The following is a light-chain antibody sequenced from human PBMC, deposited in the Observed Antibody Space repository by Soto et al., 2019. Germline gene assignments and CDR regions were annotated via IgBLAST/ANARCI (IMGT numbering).Light chain of an antibody. CDR3: QQAYSFPYT. CDR2: DVS. V-gene: IGKV1-12*01. CDR1: QTINNW. Sequence: DIQMTQSPSSVSASVGDRVTITCRTSQTINNWLAWYQQKPGKAPKLLIFDVSTLQTGVPPRFSGSVSGTDFTLTLSNLQPEDVATYFVQQAYSFPYTFGPGN. J-gene: IGKJ2*01.